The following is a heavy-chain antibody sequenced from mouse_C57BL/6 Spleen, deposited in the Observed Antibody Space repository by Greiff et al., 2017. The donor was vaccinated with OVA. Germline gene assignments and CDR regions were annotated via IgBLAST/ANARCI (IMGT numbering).Heavy chain of an antibody. CDR1: GYSFTGYY. V-gene: IGHV1-42*01. J-gene: IGHJ2*01. CDR3: ARGLLYGAEGYFDY. CDR2: INPSTGGT. D-gene: IGHD1-2*01. Sequence: VQLQQSGPELVKPGASVKISCKASGYSFTGYYMNWVKQSPEKSLEWIGEINPSTGGTTYNQKFKAKATLTVDKSSSTAYMQLKSLTSEDSAVYYCARGLLYGAEGYFDYWGQGTTLTVSS.